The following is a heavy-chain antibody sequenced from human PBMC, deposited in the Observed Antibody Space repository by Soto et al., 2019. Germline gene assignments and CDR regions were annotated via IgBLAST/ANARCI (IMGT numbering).Heavy chain of an antibody. Sequence: QVQLVESGGGLVKPGGSLRLSCAASGFTFSDYYMSWIRQAPGKGLEWVSYISSSGSTIYYADSVKGRFTITRDNAKKSLLLKMNSLRAEDTAVYYCARDPGADIVAYVDYWGQGTLVTVSS. D-gene: IGHD5-12*01. V-gene: IGHV3-11*01. CDR2: ISSSGSTI. CDR3: ARDPGADIVAYVDY. J-gene: IGHJ4*02. CDR1: GFTFSDYY.